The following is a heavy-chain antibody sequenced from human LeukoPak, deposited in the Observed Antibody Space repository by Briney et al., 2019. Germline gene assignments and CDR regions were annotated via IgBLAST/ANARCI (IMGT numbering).Heavy chain of an antibody. J-gene: IGHJ4*02. D-gene: IGHD3-22*01. V-gene: IGHV3-30-3*01. CDR1: GFTFSSYA. CDR2: ISYDGSNK. CDR3: AAEVPPYYYDSSGYVY. Sequence: GGSLRLSCAASGFTFSSYAMHWVRQAPGKGLEWVAVISYDGSNKYYADSVKGRFTISRDNSKNTLYLQMNSLRAEDTAVYYCAAEVPPYYYDSSGYVYWGQGTLVTVSS.